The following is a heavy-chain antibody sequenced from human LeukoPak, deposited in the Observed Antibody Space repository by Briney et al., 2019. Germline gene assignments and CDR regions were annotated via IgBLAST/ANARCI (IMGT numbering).Heavy chain of an antibody. CDR3: ARGLCAYGPLYSSSWYRLFRRAFDI. Sequence: ASLKVSCKDSLYTLTSYDIKWVRQATGQGLEWMGWMNPNSGNTGYAQKCQGTATMTRNTYISTDYMELSSLRSEDTAVYYCARGLCAYGPLYSSSWYRLFRRAFDIWGQGTMVTVSS. J-gene: IGHJ3*02. CDR2: MNPNSGNT. D-gene: IGHD6-13*01. CDR1: LYTLTSYD. V-gene: IGHV1-8*01.